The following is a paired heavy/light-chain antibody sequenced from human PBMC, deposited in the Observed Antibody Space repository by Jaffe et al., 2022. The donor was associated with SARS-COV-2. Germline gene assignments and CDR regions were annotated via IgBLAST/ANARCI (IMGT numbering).Light chain of an antibody. V-gene: IGLV2-14*01. Sequence: QSALTQPASVSGSPGQSITISCTGTSSDVGGYNFVSWYQQHPGKAPKLMIYEVSNRPSGVPDRFSGSKSGNTASLTISGLQAEDEADYYCSSYTSSSTRVFGGGTKLTVL. CDR3: SSYTSSSTRV. CDR2: EVS. CDR1: SSDVGGYNF. J-gene: IGLJ3*02.
Heavy chain of an antibody. CDR1: GFTFDDYA. CDR3: AKSQGYGVASGSLDC. D-gene: IGHD3-10*01. Sequence: EVQLVESGGGMVQPGRSLRLSCAASGFTFDDYAMHWVRQAPGKGLEWVSGISWNSGNIGYADSVKGRFTISRDNAKNSLYLQMNSLRAEDTAFYYCAKSQGYGVASGSLDCWGQGTLVTVSS. J-gene: IGHJ4*02. V-gene: IGHV3-9*01. CDR2: ISWNSGNI.